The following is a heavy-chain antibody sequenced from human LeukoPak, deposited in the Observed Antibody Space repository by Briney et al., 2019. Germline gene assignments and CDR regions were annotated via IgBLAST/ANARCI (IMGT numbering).Heavy chain of an antibody. V-gene: IGHV3-30*03. CDR2: ISYDGGYQ. CDR3: ARDYAGDLSDY. CDR1: GFNFGSYA. D-gene: IGHD4-17*01. Sequence: GGSLRLSCAASGFNFGSYAMDWVRQAPGKGLEWVGDISYDGGYQSYAVSVRGRFTISRDHSKNTLYLQMNSLRAEDTAVYYCARDYAGDLSDYWGQGTLVTVSS. J-gene: IGHJ4*02.